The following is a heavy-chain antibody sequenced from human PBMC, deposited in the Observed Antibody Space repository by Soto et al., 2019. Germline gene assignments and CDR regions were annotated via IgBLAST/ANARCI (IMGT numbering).Heavy chain of an antibody. V-gene: IGHV3-53*01. CDR3: AAPRGGGGY. CDR1: GFTVSNNY. CDR2: IYSGGYT. Sequence: EVQLVESGGGLIQPGGSLRLSCAVSGFTVSNNYMSWVRQAPGKGLEGVSVIYSGGYTAYGDSVKGRFTISRDNSKNTLFYQKKSVGADYRGSYYCAAPRGGGGYGGQGTLVTVSS. J-gene: IGHJ4*02. D-gene: IGHD3-10*01.